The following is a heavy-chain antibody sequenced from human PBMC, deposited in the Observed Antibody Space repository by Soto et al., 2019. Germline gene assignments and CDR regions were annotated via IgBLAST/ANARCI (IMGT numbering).Heavy chain of an antibody. CDR2: INPSGGST. V-gene: IGHV1-46*01. Sequence: GASVKVSCKASGYTFTSYYMHCVRQAPVQWREWMGIINPSGGSTSYAQKFQGRVTMTRDTSTSTVYMELSSLRSEDTAVYYCASDLRVREGVVADHYYYYGMDVWGQGTTVTVSS. J-gene: IGHJ6*02. D-gene: IGHD2-15*01. CDR3: ASDLRVREGVVADHYYYYGMDV. CDR1: GYTFTSYY.